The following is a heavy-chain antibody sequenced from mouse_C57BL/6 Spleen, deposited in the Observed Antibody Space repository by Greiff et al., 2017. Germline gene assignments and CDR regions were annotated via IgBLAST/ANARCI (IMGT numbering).Heavy chain of an antibody. V-gene: IGHV1-80*01. CDR3: ARDYPFAY. J-gene: IGHJ3*01. D-gene: IGHD1-1*02. Sequence: VQLVESGAELVKPGASVKISCKASGYAFSSYWMNWVKQRPGKGLEWIGQIYPGDGDTNYNGKFKGKATLTADKSSSTAYMQLSSLTSEDSAVYFCARDYPFAYWGQGTLVTVSA. CDR2: IYPGDGDT. CDR1: GYAFSSYW.